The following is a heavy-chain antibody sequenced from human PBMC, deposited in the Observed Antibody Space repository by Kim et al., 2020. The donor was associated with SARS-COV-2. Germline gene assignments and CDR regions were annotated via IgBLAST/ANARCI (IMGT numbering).Heavy chain of an antibody. V-gene: IGHV4-34*01. CDR2: IDHSART. CDR1: NGTFSGYF. Sequence: SETLSLTCAVYNGTFSGYFWTWIRQPPGKGLEWIGAIDHSARTNSNPSLKNRVTILVDTSKNQFSLTLSSVTAADTPVYYCPRGTARVRNYYYYSGTDFWGQGTTVTVSS. CDR3: PRGTARVRNYYYYSGTDF. J-gene: IGHJ6*02.